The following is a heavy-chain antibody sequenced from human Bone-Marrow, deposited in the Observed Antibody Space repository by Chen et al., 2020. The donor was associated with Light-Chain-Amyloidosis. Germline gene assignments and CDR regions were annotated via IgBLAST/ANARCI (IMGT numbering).Heavy chain of an antibody. CDR1: GYSFSSDG. CDR3: ARAAPVSSSDLDY. V-gene: IGHV1-18*04. Sequence: QAQLLQSGAEVKKPGASVKVSCKASGYSFSSDGISWVRQAPGQGLEWMCWISAYNGNTLFAQNFQGRVTLTTDTSTSTAYMELRSLRSDDTAVYYCARAAPVSSSDLDYWGQGTLVTVSS. J-gene: IGHJ4*02. CDR2: ISAYNGNT.